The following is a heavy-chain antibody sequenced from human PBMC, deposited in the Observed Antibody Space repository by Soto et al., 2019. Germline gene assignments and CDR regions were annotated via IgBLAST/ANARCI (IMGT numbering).Heavy chain of an antibody. CDR1: GFTFRSYA. J-gene: IGHJ6*02. Sequence: PGGSLRLSCGASGFTFRSYAMSWVRQAPGKGLEWVSSISGSGDSTYYADSVKGRFTISRDSSKNTLYLQMNSLRAEDTAIYYCAKYSSSSGSYFYYGMDVWGRGTMVTVSS. V-gene: IGHV3-23*01. CDR2: ISGSGDST. D-gene: IGHD6-6*01. CDR3: AKYSSSSGSYFYYGMDV.